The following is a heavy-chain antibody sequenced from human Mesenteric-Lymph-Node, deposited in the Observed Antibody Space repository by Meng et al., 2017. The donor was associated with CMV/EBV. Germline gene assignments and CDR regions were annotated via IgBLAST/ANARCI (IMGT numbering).Heavy chain of an antibody. V-gene: IGHV1-8*01. CDR2: MNPNSGNT. J-gene: IGHJ6*02. Sequence: ASVKVSCKASGYTFTSYDINWVRQATGQGLEWMGWMNPNSGNTGYAQKFQGRVTMTRNTSISTAYMELSSLRSEDTAVYYCARKGRFGELAGMDVWGQGTTVTVSS. CDR3: ARKGRFGELAGMDV. D-gene: IGHD3-16*01. CDR1: GYTFTSYD.